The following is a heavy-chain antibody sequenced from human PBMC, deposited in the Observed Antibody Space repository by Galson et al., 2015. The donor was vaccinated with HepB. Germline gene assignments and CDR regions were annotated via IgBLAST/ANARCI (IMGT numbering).Heavy chain of an antibody. J-gene: IGHJ4*02. CDR3: ARGRYWRGFDY. CDR2: IGTAGDT. V-gene: IGHV3-13*04. CDR1: GFTFSSYD. Sequence: SLRLSCAASGFTFSSYDMHWVRQATGKGLEWVSAIGTAGDTYYPGSVKGRFTISRENAKNSLHLQMNSLRAGDTAVYYCARGRYWRGFDYWGQGTLVTVSS. D-gene: IGHD1-26*01.